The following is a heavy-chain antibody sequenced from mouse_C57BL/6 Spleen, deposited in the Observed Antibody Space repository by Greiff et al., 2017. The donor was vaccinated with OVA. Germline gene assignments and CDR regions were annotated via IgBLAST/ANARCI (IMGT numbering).Heavy chain of an antibody. CDR1: GYTFTDYE. Sequence: QVQLQQSGAELVRPGASVTLSCKASGYTFTDYEMHWVKQTPVHGLEWIGAIDPETGGTAYNQKFKGKAILTADKSSSTAYMELRSLTSEDSAVYYCTRSEGGLFDYWGQGTTLTVSS. J-gene: IGHJ2*01. V-gene: IGHV1-15*01. CDR3: TRSEGGLFDY. CDR2: IDPETGGT.